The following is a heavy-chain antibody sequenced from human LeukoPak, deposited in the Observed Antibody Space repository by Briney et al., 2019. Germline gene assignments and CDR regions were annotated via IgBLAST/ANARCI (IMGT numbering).Heavy chain of an antibody. J-gene: IGHJ4*02. CDR1: GFTFSSYS. CDR2: FSSSSSYI. D-gene: IGHD3-16*01. V-gene: IGHV3-21*01. Sequence: GGSLRLSCAASGFTFSSYSMNWVRQAPGEGLEWVSSFSSSSSYIYYADSVKGRFTISRDNAKNALYLQMNSLKAEDTAVYYCASAYYYKFDYWGQGTLVTVSS. CDR3: ASAYYYKFDY.